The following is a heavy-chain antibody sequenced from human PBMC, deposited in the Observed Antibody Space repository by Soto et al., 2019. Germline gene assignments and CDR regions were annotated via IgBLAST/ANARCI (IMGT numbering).Heavy chain of an antibody. V-gene: IGHV3-21*01. D-gene: IGHD1-7*01. CDR2: ISSSSSYI. CDR1: GFTFSSYS. J-gene: IGHJ4*02. Sequence: GSLLLSCTGSGFTFSSYSMNWVRQAPGKGLEWVSSISSSSSYIYYADSVKGRFTISRDNAKNSLYLQMNSLRAEDKAVYYCAREGAGTTNYFDYWGQGTLVTVSS. CDR3: AREGAGTTNYFDY.